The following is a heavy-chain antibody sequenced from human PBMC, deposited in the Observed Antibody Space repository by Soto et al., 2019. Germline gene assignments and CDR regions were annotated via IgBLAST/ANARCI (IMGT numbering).Heavy chain of an antibody. CDR3: APLTVSLSGPYGINV. CDR1: GYSISSGYY. V-gene: IGHV4-38-2*01. Sequence: SETLSLTCAVSGYSISSGYYWGWIRQPPGKGLEWIGSMFYSGLSYYNPSLKSRVTLSVDTSKNQFSVRLNSVTAADTAVYYCAPLTVSLSGPYGINVWGQGTPVTVSS. D-gene: IGHD2-15*01. CDR2: MFYSGLS. J-gene: IGHJ6*02.